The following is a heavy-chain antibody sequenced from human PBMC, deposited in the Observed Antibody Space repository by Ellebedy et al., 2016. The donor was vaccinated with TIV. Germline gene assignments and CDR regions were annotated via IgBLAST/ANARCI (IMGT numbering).Heavy chain of an antibody. V-gene: IGHV4-59*11. J-gene: IGHJ4*02. D-gene: IGHD1/OR15-1a*01. CDR2: TYSSGNT. Sequence: GSLRLSXTVSSGSISSSHYWSWIRQPPGKGLEWIGYTYSSGNTNYNPSFKSRLTISVDTSKNQFSLKLRSVAAADTAVYYCARYILAKGTFDSWGQGTLVTVSS. CDR3: ARYILAKGTFDS. CDR1: SGSISSSHY.